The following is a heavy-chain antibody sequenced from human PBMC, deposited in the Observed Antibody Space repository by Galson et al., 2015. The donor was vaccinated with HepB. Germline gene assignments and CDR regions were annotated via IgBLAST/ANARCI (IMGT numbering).Heavy chain of an antibody. J-gene: IGHJ3*02. D-gene: IGHD3-16*01. Sequence: SLRLSCAASGFTLGSSAMSWVRQAPGKGLEWVSVISASGGSTYYADSVKGRFTISRDTFKNTLYLQMNSLRVEDTAVYYCAKGMPGDSFDIWGQGTMVTVS. CDR2: ISASGGST. V-gene: IGHV3-23*01. CDR1: GFTLGSSA. CDR3: AKGMPGDSFDI.